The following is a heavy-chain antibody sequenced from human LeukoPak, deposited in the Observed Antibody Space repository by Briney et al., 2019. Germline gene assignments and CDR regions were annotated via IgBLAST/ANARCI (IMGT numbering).Heavy chain of an antibody. Sequence: GGSLRLSCAASGFTFSSYSMNWVRQAPGKGLEWVSYISSSSSTIYYADSVKGRFTISRDNSKNTLYLQMNSLRAEDTAVYYCAKDKGGYSRYWGQGTLVTVSS. CDR1: GFTFSSYS. CDR2: ISSSSSTI. CDR3: AKDKGGYSRY. D-gene: IGHD5-18*01. V-gene: IGHV3-48*01. J-gene: IGHJ4*02.